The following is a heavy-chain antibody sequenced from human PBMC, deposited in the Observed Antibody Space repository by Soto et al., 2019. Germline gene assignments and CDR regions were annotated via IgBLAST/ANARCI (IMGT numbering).Heavy chain of an antibody. CDR1: GFTFSSYG. CDR3: AKDNEADYDFWSGPTENWFDP. J-gene: IGHJ5*02. CDR2: ISYDGSNK. Sequence: QVQLVESGGGVVQPGRSLRLSCAASGFTFSSYGMHWVRQAPGKGLEWVAVISYDGSNKYYADSVKGRFTISRDNSKNTLDLQMNSLRAEDTAVYYCAKDNEADYDFWSGPTENWFDPWGQGTLVTVSS. D-gene: IGHD3-3*01. V-gene: IGHV3-30*18.